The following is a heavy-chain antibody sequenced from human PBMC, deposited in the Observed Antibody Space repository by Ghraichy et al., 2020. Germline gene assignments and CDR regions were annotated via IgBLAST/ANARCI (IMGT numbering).Heavy chain of an antibody. CDR1: GGSISSSSYY. CDR3: ARIVFSSTGGSDTAMVTGNY. J-gene: IGHJ4*02. Sequence: SETLSLTCTVSGGSISSSSYYWGWIRQPPGKGLEWIGSIYYSGSTYYNPSLKSRVTISVDTSKNQFSLKLSSVTAADTAVYYCARIVFSSTGGSDTAMVTGNYWGQGTLVTVSS. CDR2: IYYSGST. D-gene: IGHD5-18*01. V-gene: IGHV4-39*01.